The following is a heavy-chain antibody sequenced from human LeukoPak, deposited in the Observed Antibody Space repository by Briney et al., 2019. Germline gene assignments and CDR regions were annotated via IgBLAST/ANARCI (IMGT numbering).Heavy chain of an antibody. V-gene: IGHV4-59*08. J-gene: IGHJ4*02. CDR1: GGSFSAYY. D-gene: IGHD1-1*01. CDR2: IYYSGST. Sequence: SETLSLTCAVYGGSFSAYYWSWIRQPPGKGLEWIGYIYYSGSTNYNPSLKSRVTISVDTSKNQFSLKLSSVTAADTAVYYCASRTTRGDYWGQGTLVTVSS. CDR3: ASRTTRGDY.